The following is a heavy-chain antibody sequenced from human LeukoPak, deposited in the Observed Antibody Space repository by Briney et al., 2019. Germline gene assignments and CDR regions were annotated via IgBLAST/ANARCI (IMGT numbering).Heavy chain of an antibody. CDR3: ARGYYDFWSGYYGSYFDY. CDR2: INHSGST. D-gene: IGHD3-3*01. CDR1: GGSFSGYY. V-gene: IGHV4-34*01. J-gene: IGHJ4*02. Sequence: SETLSLTCAVYGGSFSGYYWSWIRQPPGKGLEWIGEINHSGSTNYNPSLKSRVTISVDTSKNQFSLKLSSVTAADTAVYYCARGYYDFWSGYYGSYFDYWGQGTLVTASS.